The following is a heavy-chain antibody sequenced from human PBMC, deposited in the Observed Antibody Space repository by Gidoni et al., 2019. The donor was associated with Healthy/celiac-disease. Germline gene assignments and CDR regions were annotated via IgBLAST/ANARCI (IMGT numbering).Heavy chain of an antibody. CDR2: ISYDGSNK. V-gene: IGHV3-30*18. CDR3: AKDRGYFDIYFYYGMDV. J-gene: IGHJ6*02. CDR1: GFIFRIYG. Sequence: QVQLVESGGGVVQPGRSLSLSCAASGFIFRIYGMHWVRQAPGKGLEWVAVISYDGSNKYYADSVRGRFTISRDNSKNTLYLQMNSLRADDTAVYYCAKDRGYFDIYFYYGMDVWGQGTTVTVSS. D-gene: IGHD3-9*01.